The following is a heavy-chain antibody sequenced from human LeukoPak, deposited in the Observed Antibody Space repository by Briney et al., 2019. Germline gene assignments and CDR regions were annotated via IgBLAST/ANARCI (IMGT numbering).Heavy chain of an antibody. CDR1: GYTFTSYA. D-gene: IGHD4-17*01. J-gene: IGHJ4*02. Sequence: ASVKVSCKASGYTFTSYAMNWVRQAPGQGLEWMGWINTNTGNPTYAQGFTGRFVFSLDTSVSTAYLQISSLKAEDTAVYYCCVSNLDYGDSYFDYWXQGTLVTVSS. V-gene: IGHV7-4-1*02. CDR2: INTNTGNP. CDR3: CVSNLDYGDSYFDY.